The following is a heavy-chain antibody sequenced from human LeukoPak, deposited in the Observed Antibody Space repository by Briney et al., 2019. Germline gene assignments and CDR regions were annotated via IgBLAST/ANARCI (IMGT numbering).Heavy chain of an antibody. V-gene: IGHV4-34*01. D-gene: IGHD2-15*01. Sequence: SETLSLTCAVYGGSFSDYYWSWIRQPPGKGLEWIGEINHSGSTNYNPSLKSRVTISVDTSKNQFSVKLSSVTAADTDVYYCARARYGNLGGTTGLTGSTPWAQETLVTVSS. CDR1: GGSFSDYY. CDR2: INHSGST. CDR3: ARARYGNLGGTTGLTGSTP. J-gene: IGHJ5*02.